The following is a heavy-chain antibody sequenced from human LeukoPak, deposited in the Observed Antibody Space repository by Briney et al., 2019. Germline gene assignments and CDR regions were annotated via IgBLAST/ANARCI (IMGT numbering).Heavy chain of an antibody. CDR3: ASRGVYYFDY. D-gene: IGHD3-10*01. Sequence: GGSLRLSCAASGFTFGNSAMSWVRRAPGKGLESVSTIGGGGGSANYAGSVKGRFTISRDNSKNTLYLQMNSLRAEDTAVYYCASRGVYYFDYWGQGTLVTVSS. J-gene: IGHJ4*02. CDR1: GFTFGNSA. V-gene: IGHV3-23*01. CDR2: IGGGGGSA.